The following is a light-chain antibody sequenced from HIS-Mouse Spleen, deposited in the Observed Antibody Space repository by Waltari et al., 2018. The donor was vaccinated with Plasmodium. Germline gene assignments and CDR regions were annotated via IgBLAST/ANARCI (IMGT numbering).Light chain of an antibody. CDR1: RRDVGGVNF. V-gene: IGLV2-11*01. CDR3: CSYAGSYTWV. Sequence: QSALTQPRPVSGSPGQSVTISCTGTRRDVGGVNFVSWYQQHPGKAPKLMIYDVSKRPSGVPDRFSGSKSGNTASLTISGLQAEDEADYYCCSYAGSYTWVFGGGTKLTVL. J-gene: IGLJ3*02. CDR2: DVS.